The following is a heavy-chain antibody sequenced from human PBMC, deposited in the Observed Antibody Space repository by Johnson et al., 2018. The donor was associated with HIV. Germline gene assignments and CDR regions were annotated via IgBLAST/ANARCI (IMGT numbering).Heavy chain of an antibody. CDR1: GFTFSNAW. V-gene: IGHV3-15*01. CDR3: TICITMIVVVTTDAFDI. Sequence: VQLVESGGGLVQPGGSLRLSCAASGFTFSNAWMSWVRQAPGKGLEWVGRIKSKTDGGTTDYAAPVKGRFTISRDDSKNTLYLQMNSLKTEDTAVYYCTICITMIVVVTTDAFDIWGQGTMVTVSS. J-gene: IGHJ3*02. D-gene: IGHD3-22*01. CDR2: IKSKTDGGTT.